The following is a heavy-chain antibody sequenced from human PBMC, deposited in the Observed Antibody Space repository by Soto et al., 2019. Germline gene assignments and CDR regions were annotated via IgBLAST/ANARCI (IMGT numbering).Heavy chain of an antibody. D-gene: IGHD2-2*02. CDR1: GYTFTGYY. CDR2: INPNSGGT. CDR3: ARGHCSSTSGYTGYYYYYGMDV. Sequence: ASVKVSCKASGYTFTGYYMHWVRQAPGQGLEWMGWINPNSGGTNYAQKFQGRVTMTRDTSISTAYMELSRLRSDDTAVYYCARGHCSSTSGYTGYYYYYGMDVGGKRTKVTVS. J-gene: IGHJ6*04. V-gene: IGHV1-2*02.